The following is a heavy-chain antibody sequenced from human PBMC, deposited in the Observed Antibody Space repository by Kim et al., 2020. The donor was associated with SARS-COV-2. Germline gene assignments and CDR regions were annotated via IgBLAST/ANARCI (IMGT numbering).Heavy chain of an antibody. J-gene: IGHJ5*02. CDR1: GYTFTSYG. D-gene: IGHD6-13*01. CDR2: ISAYNGNT. Sequence: ASVKVSCKASGYTFTSYGISWVRQAPGQGLEWMGWISAYNGNTNYAQKLQGRVTMTTDTSTSTAYMELRSLRSDDTAVYYCARDGPPSSWASNWFDPWGQGTLVTVSS. V-gene: IGHV1-18*01. CDR3: ARDGPPSSWASNWFDP.